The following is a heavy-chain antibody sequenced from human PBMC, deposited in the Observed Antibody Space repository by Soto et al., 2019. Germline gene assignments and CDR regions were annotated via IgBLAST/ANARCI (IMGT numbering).Heavy chain of an antibody. V-gene: IGHV4-59*01. Sequence: SETLSLTCTVSGGSISSYYWSWIRQPPGKGLEWIGYIYYGGSTNYNPALKSRGTISVDTSKNQFSLKLSSVTAADRAVYDCARGREYYYGMDVWGGGTTVTVSS. D-gene: IGHD3-10*01. CDR3: ARGREYYYGMDV. CDR2: IYYGGST. J-gene: IGHJ6*04. CDR1: GGSISSYY.